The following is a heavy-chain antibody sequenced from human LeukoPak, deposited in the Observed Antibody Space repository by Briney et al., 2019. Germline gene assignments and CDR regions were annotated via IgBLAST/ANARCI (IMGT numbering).Heavy chain of an antibody. CDR2: ISGSGGST. Sequence: GGSLKLSCAASGFTLSSYAMSWVRQAPGKGLEWVSAISGSGGSTYYADSVKGRFTISRDNSKNTLYLQMNSLRAEDTAVYYCAKGDFWSDTDYWGQGTLVTVSS. D-gene: IGHD3-3*01. CDR1: GFTLSSYA. V-gene: IGHV3-23*01. CDR3: AKGDFWSDTDY. J-gene: IGHJ4*02.